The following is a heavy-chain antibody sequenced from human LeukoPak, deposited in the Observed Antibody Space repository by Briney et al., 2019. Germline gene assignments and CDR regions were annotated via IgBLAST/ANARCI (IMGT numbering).Heavy chain of an antibody. CDR1: GGTFSSYA. CDR2: IIPIFGTA. V-gene: IGHV1-69*05. Sequence: SVKVSCKASGGTFSSYAISWVRQAPGQGLEWMGGIIPIFGTANYAQKFQGRVTITTDESTSTAYMELSSLRSEDTAVYYCARAVRCSSTNCYYYMDVWGKGTTVTVSS. CDR3: ARAVRCSSTNCYYYMDV. D-gene: IGHD2-2*01. J-gene: IGHJ6*03.